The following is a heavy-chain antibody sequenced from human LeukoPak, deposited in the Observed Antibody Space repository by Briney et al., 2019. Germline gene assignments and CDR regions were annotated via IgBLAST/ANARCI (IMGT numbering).Heavy chain of an antibody. Sequence: GGSLRLSCAASGFTFSNAWMSWVRQAPGKGLEWVGRIKSKTDGGTTDYAAPVKGRFTISRDDSKNTLYLQMNSLKTEDTAVYYCTTDGRIGSGSYRSNYYYYGMDVWGQGTTVTVS. CDR1: GFTFSNAW. CDR3: TTDGRIGSGSYRSNYYYYGMDV. D-gene: IGHD3-10*01. J-gene: IGHJ6*02. V-gene: IGHV3-15*01. CDR2: IKSKTDGGTT.